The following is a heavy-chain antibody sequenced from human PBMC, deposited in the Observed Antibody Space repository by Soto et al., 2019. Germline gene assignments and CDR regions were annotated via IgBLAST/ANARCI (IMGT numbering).Heavy chain of an antibody. D-gene: IGHD1-1*01. V-gene: IGHV3-74*01. CDR1: VFTLGNYW. Sequence: GGALRLSCADSVFTLGNYWMHWVRQAPGKGLVWVSRITDYGTTVNYAESVEGRFIISRDDAKSEVYLQMNNLRAEDSAVYYCARGGLEPFDYWGQGALVTVSS. J-gene: IGHJ4*02. CDR3: ARGGLEPFDY. CDR2: ITDYGTTV.